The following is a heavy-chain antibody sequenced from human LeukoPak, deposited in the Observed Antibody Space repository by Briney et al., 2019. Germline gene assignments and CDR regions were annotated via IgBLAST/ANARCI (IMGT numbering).Heavy chain of an antibody. Sequence: GGSLRLSCAASGFTFGDYGMSWVRQAPGKGLEWVSGINWNGGSIGYGDSVKGRFTISRDNAKNSLYLQMNSLRAEDTALYYCARDQPDSTGYSPFDSWGQGTLVTVSS. CDR3: ARDQPDSTGYSPFDS. J-gene: IGHJ4*02. CDR1: GFTFGDYG. V-gene: IGHV3-20*04. D-gene: IGHD3-22*01. CDR2: INWNGGSI.